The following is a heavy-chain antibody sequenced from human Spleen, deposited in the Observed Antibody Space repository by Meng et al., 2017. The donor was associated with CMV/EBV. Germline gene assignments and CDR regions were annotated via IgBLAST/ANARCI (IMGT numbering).Heavy chain of an antibody. CDR3: ASQADYGSGWYSVNY. CDR1: DYTFTNFG. Sequence: SDYTFTNFGISWLRQAPGQGLEWMGWISGYNGNVKYAQEFQGRVTMTADTSISTAYMELSGLKSDDTAVYYCASQADYGSGWYSVNYWGQGTLVTVSS. V-gene: IGHV1-18*01. CDR2: ISGYNGNV. J-gene: IGHJ4*02. D-gene: IGHD6-19*01.